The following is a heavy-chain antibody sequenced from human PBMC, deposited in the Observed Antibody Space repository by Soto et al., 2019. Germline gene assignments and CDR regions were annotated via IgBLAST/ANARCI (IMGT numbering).Heavy chain of an antibody. CDR1: GFTFSNYA. V-gene: IGHV3-23*01. J-gene: IGHJ5*02. CDR2: ISSSGDDT. D-gene: IGHD6-6*01. Sequence: SGGSLRLSCAASGFTFSNYAMNWVRQAPGKGLEWVSSISSSGDDTYYPDSVKGRFTISRDNSRNTLYLQMNSLRAEDTAIYYCAKNGYEYSTSSPWFDPWGQGTLVTVSS. CDR3: AKNGYEYSTSSPWFDP.